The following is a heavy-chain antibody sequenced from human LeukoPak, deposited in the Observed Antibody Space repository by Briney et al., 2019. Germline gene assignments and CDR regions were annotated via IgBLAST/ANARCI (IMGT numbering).Heavy chain of an antibody. CDR1: GFSFSSYS. J-gene: IGHJ4*02. D-gene: IGHD2-21*02. Sequence: GGSLRLSCAASGFSFSSYSMNWVRQAPGKGLEWVSSISSSSSYIYYADSVKGRFTISRDNAKNSLYLQMNSLRAEDTAVCYCTSMTAIGGKFDYWGQGTLVTVSS. V-gene: IGHV3-21*01. CDR3: TSMTAIGGKFDY. CDR2: ISSSSSYI.